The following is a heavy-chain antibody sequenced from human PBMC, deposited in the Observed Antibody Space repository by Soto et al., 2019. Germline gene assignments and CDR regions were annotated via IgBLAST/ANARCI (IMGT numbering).Heavy chain of an antibody. J-gene: IGHJ4*02. Sequence: ASVKVSCKASGYTFTTYYMHWVRQAPGQGLEWMGIINPSDSSTNYAQKSQGRVTMTRDTSTSTVYMELSSLRSEDTAVYYRATGYFFDSTGYGPYFDYWGQGTLVTVSS. V-gene: IGHV1-46*01. CDR3: ATGYFFDSTGYGPYFDY. CDR1: GYTFTTYY. D-gene: IGHD3-22*01. CDR2: INPSDSST.